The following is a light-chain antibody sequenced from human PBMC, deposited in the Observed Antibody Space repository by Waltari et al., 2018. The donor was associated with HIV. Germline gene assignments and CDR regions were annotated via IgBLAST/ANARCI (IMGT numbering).Light chain of an antibody. J-gene: IGLJ2*01. CDR1: SSNIGAPYD. CDR2: GST. CDR3: QSYDNGLGVV. Sequence: QSVLTQPPSVSGAPGQRVTISCTGGSSNIGAPYDVHWYPQCQATAPNLHSFGSTNRPAGDPDLFSGSKSGTAASLAITGLQAEDDADYYCQSYDNGLGVVFGGGTKLTVL. V-gene: IGLV1-40*01.